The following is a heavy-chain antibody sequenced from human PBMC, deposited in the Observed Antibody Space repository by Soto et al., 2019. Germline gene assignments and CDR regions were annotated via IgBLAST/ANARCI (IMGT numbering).Heavy chain of an antibody. CDR1: GYTFTSYG. CDR2: ISAYNGNT. V-gene: IGHV1-18*01. D-gene: IGHD3-22*01. Sequence: ASVKVSCKASGYTFTSYGISWVRQAPGQGLEWMGWISAYNGNTNYAQKLQGRVTMTTDTSTSTAYMELRSLRSDDTAVYYCARDPTRYDSRGYPTRFDDWGQGTSVTVSS. J-gene: IGHJ4*02. CDR3: ARDPTRYDSRGYPTRFDD.